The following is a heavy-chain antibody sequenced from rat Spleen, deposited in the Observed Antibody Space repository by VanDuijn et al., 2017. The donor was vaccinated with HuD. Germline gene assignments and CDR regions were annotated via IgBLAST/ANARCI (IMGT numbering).Heavy chain of an antibody. D-gene: IGHD1-12*02. Sequence: VQLKESGPGLVKPSETLSLTCTVSGFSLTSYHVSWVRQPPGKGLEWMGYIDNAGSTNYHPSLKSRISITRDTSKNQFFLQVNSVTTEDTATYYCAACYDGTYYYFDSWGQGVMVTVSS. CDR2: IDNAGST. J-gene: IGHJ2*01. CDR3: AACYDGTYYYFDS. CDR1: GFSLTSYHV. V-gene: IGHV3-3*01.